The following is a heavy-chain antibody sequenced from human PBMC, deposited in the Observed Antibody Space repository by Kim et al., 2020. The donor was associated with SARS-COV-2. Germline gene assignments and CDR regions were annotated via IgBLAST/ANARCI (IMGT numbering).Heavy chain of an antibody. J-gene: IGHJ5*02. CDR1: GFTFSYYY. V-gene: IGHV3-11*01. D-gene: IGHD6-6*01. CDR2: ISGGADHI. CDR3: ARGWQSAARGNWFDP. Sequence: GGSLRLSCAASGFTFSYYYMSWIRQAPGKGLEWISYISGGADHIYYGDSVKGRFTISRDNAKKSLYLQMNSLRAEDTAVYHCARGWQSAARGNWFDPWGQGTLVTVSS.